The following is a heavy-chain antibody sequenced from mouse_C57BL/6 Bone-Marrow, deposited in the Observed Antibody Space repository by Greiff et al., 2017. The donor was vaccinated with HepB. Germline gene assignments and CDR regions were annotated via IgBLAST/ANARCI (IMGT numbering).Heavy chain of an antibody. CDR1: GFTFSSYG. V-gene: IGHV5-6*01. D-gene: IGHD1-1*01. J-gene: IGHJ1*03. CDR2: ISSGGSYT. Sequence: EVQLVESGGDLVKPGGSLKLSCAASGFTFSSYGMSWVRQTPDKRLEWVATISSGGSYTYYPDSVKGRFTISRDNAKNTLYLQMSSLKSEDTAMYYCARHGPGGDYYGIYWYFDVWGTGTTVTVSS. CDR3: ARHGPGGDYYGIYWYFDV.